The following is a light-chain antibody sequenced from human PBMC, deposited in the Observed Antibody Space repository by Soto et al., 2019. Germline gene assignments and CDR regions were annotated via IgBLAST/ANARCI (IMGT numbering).Light chain of an antibody. CDR2: AAS. V-gene: IGKV1-39*01. CDR3: QQSYSTPRT. Sequence: DIQMTQSPSSLSASVGDRVTITCRASQSISSYLNWYQQKQGKAPKLLIYAASILQSGVPSRFSGSGSGTDFTLTISSLQPEDFATYYCQQSYSTPRTFGQGTKVEIK. CDR1: QSISSY. J-gene: IGKJ1*01.